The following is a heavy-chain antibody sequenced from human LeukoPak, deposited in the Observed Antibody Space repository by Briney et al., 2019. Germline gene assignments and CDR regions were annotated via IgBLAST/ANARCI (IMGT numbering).Heavy chain of an antibody. CDR3: AKDEPDYYDSSGYYSGFDY. CDR1: GFTFSSYG. D-gene: IGHD3-22*01. V-gene: IGHV3-30*18. J-gene: IGHJ4*02. CDR2: ISYDGSNK. Sequence: GRSLRLSCAASGFTFSSYGMHWVRQAPGKGLEWVAVISYDGSNKYYADSVKGRFTISRDNSKNTLYLQMNSLRAEDTAAYFCAKDEPDYYDSSGYYSGFDYWGQGTLVTVSS.